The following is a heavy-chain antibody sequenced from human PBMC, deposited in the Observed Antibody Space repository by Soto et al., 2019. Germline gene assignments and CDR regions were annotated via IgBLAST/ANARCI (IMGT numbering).Heavy chain of an antibody. J-gene: IGHJ4*02. V-gene: IGHV3-9*01. CDR3: ATDRVRENAGPFDY. Sequence: EVQLVESGGGLVQPGRSLRLSCAASGFTFDDYAMHWVRQAPGKGLEWVSGISWNSGSIGYADSVKGRFTISRDNAKNSLYLQMNSLRAEDTALYYCATDRVRENAGPFDYWGQGPLVTVSS. D-gene: IGHD1-1*01. CDR2: ISWNSGSI. CDR1: GFTFDDYA.